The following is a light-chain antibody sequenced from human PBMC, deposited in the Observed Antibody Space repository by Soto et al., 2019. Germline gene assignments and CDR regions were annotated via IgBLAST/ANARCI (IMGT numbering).Light chain of an antibody. V-gene: IGLV2-14*01. CDR3: CSYAGSTTRVQ. J-gene: IGLJ2*01. Sequence: QSVLTQPASVSGSPGQSITISCTGTSSDVDTYKYVSWYQQHPGKAPKLMIYEVSYRPSGVSDRFSGSKSGNTASLTISWLHAEDEADYYCCSYAGSTTRVQFGGGTKLTVL. CDR1: SSDVDTYKY. CDR2: EVS.